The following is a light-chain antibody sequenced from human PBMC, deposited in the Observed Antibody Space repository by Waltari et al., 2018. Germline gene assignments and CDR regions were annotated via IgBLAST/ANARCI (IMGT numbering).Light chain of an antibody. Sequence: EIVLTQSPGTLSLSLGERATVSCRASQSVSRALAWYQQKPGQDPRLLIYGASTRATGIPDRFSGSGSGTYFSLTISRLEPDDFAIYYCQHYLRLPVTFGQGTTVEI. V-gene: IGKV3-20*01. CDR3: QHYLRLPVT. J-gene: IGKJ1*01. CDR2: GAS. CDR1: QSVSRA.